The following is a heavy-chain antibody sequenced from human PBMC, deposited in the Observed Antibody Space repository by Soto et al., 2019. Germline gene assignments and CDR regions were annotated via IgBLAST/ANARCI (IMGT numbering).Heavy chain of an antibody. CDR2: ISDSGSTT. D-gene: IGHD3-9*01. CDR1: GSTFSSYA. V-gene: IGHV3-23*01. J-gene: IGHJ4*02. Sequence: PGGSLRLSCAASGSTFSSYAMSWVRQAPGKGLEWVSAISDSGSTTYYADSVKGRFTISRDNSKNTLYLQMNSLRAEDTAVYYCAKGGYDILTGSYQPDYWGQGNLVTVSS. CDR3: AKGGYDILTGSYQPDY.